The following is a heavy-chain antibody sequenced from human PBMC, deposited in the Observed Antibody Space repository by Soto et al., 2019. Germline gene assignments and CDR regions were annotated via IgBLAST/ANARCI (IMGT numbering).Heavy chain of an antibody. D-gene: IGHD3-9*01. J-gene: IGHJ5*02. V-gene: IGHV5-51*01. CDR1: GYSFTSYW. CDR2: IYPGDSDT. Sequence: PGESLKISCKGSGYSFTSYWIGWVRQMPGKGLEWMGIIYPGDSDTRYSPSFQGQVTISADKSISTAYLQWSSLKASDTAMYYCARHVYYDILTGYPTGTFDPWGQGTLVTVSS. CDR3: ARHVYYDILTGYPTGTFDP.